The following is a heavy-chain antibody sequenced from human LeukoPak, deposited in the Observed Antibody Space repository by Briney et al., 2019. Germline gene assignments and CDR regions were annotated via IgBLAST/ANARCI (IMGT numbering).Heavy chain of an antibody. J-gene: IGHJ5*02. D-gene: IGHD1-26*01. CDR1: GGSISSGGYY. V-gene: IGHV4-31*03. Sequence: SETLSLTCTVSGGSISSGGYYWSWIRQHPGKGLEWIGYIYYSGSTYYNPSLKSRVTISVDTSKSQFSLKLSSVTAADTAVYYCARGSPKWELLFWFDPWGQGTLVTVSS. CDR3: ARGSPKWELLFWFDP. CDR2: IYYSGST.